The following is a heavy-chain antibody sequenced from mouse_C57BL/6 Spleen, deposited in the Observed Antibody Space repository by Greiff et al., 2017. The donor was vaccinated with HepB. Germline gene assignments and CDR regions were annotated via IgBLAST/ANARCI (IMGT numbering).Heavy chain of an antibody. CDR3: ARRETGAWFAY. Sequence: QVQLQQPGAELVMPGASVKLSCKASCYTFPSYWLHWVKQRPGQCLEWIGEIDPSDSYTNSNQKFKGKSTLNVDKSSSTAYMQLSSLTSEDSAVYYCARRETGAWFAYWGQGTLVTVSA. V-gene: IGHV1-69*01. CDR1: CYTFPSYW. J-gene: IGHJ3*01. CDR2: IDPSDSYT.